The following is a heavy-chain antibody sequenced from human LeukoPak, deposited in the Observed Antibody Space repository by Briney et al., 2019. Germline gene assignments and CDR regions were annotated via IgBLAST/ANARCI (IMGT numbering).Heavy chain of an antibody. Sequence: PGRSLRLSCAASGFTFSSYGMHWVRQAPGKGLEWVAVISYDGSNKYYADSVKGRFTISRDNSKNTLYLQMNSLRAEDTAVYYCAKDRSGSYSQGLDYWGQGTPVTVSS. CDR1: GFTFSSYG. V-gene: IGHV3-30*18. J-gene: IGHJ4*02. D-gene: IGHD1-26*01. CDR3: AKDRSGSYSQGLDY. CDR2: ISYDGSNK.